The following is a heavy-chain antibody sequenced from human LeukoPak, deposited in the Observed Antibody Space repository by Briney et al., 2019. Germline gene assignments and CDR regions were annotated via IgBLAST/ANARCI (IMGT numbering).Heavy chain of an antibody. V-gene: IGHV4-34*01. Sequence: PSETLSLTCAVYGGSFSGYYWSWIRQPPGKGLEWIGEINHSGSTNYNPSLKSRVTISVDTSKNQFSLKLSSVTAADTAVYYCARQYYYGSGSYYKRLGFDYWGQGTLVTVSS. D-gene: IGHD3-10*01. J-gene: IGHJ4*02. CDR2: INHSGST. CDR1: GGSFSGYY. CDR3: ARQYYYGSGSYYKRLGFDY.